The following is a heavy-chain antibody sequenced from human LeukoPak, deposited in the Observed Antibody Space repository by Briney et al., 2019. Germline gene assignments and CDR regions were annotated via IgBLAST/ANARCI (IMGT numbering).Heavy chain of an antibody. CDR3: ARDYSNGQSAH. CDR2: ISYSSNTI. Sequence: GGSLRLSCAAPGFTFSSFSMNWVRQAPGKVLGRVSYISYSSNTIYYADSVKGRFTISRDNAKNSLYMQMNNLRAEDTAVYYCARDYSNGQSAHWGQGTLVTVSS. V-gene: IGHV3-48*01. D-gene: IGHD4-11*01. CDR1: GFTFSSFS. J-gene: IGHJ4*02.